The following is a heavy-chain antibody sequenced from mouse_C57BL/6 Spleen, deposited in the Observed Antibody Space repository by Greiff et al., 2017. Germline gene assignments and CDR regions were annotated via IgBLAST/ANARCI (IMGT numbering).Heavy chain of an antibody. D-gene: IGHD2-4*01. Sequence: VQLQQPGAELVKPGASVKMSCKASGYTFTSYWITWVKQRPGQGLEWIGDIYPGSGSTNYNEKFKSKATLTVDTSSSTAYMQLSSLTSEDSAVYYCARSYDYDSYFDYWGQGTTLTVSS. CDR2: IYPGSGST. V-gene: IGHV1-55*01. J-gene: IGHJ2*01. CDR1: GYTFTSYW. CDR3: ARSYDYDSYFDY.